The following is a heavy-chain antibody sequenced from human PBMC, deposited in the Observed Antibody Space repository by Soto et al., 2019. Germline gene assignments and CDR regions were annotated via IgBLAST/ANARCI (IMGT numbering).Heavy chain of an antibody. Sequence: ASVKVSCKASGYTFTSYGISWVRQAPGQGLEWMGWISAYNGNTNYAQKLQGRVTMTTDTSTSTAYMELRSLRSDDTAVYYCARNYDCWSGYYSRYYYYMDVWGKGTTVTVSS. CDR2: ISAYNGNT. CDR3: ARNYDCWSGYYSRYYYYMDV. D-gene: IGHD3-3*01. J-gene: IGHJ6*03. CDR1: GYTFTSYG. V-gene: IGHV1-18*01.